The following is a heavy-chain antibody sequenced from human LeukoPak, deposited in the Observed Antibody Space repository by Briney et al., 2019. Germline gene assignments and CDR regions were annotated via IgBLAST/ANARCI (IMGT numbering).Heavy chain of an antibody. CDR3: AGEKFDI. CDR1: GFSFTKYA. V-gene: IGHV3-30*04. J-gene: IGHJ3*02. CDR2: ISKDGSMR. Sequence: GGSLRLSCAASGFSFTKYAMDWVRQAPGKGLEWVAIISKDGSMRYYADSVKGRFTLSRDNSNNAAYLQMNSPKSEDTAVYYCAGEKFDIWGQGTMVTVSA.